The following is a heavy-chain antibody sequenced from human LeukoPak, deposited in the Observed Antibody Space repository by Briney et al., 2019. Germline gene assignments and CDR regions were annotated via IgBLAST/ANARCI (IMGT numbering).Heavy chain of an antibody. Sequence: PSETLSLTCAVYGGSFSGYYWSWIRQPPGKGLEWIGEINHSGSTNYNPSLKSRVTISVDTSKNQFSLKLSSVTAADTAVYYCARRGWPNWFDPWGQGTLVTVSS. CDR3: ARRGWPNWFDP. V-gene: IGHV4-34*01. D-gene: IGHD6-19*01. CDR2: INHSGST. J-gene: IGHJ5*02. CDR1: GGSFSGYY.